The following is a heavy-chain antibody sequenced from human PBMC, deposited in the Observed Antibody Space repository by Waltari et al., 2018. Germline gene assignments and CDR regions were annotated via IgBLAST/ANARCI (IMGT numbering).Heavy chain of an antibody. V-gene: IGHV3-48*04. CDR1: GFTFSPYS. D-gene: IGHD2-21*02. Sequence: EVQLVESGGGLVQPGGSLRLSCAASGFTFSPYSMNWVRQAPGKGLEWVSYISSSSSTIYYADSVKGRFTFSRDNAKNSLYLQMNSLRAEDTAVYYCARDNDYYFDYWGQGTLVTVSS. J-gene: IGHJ4*02. CDR2: ISSSSSTI. CDR3: ARDNDYYFDY.